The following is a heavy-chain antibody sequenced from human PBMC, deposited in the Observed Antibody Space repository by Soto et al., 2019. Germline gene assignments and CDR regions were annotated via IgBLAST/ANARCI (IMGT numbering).Heavy chain of an antibody. D-gene: IGHD3-22*01. Sequence: GASVKISCKGSGYSFTSYWIGWVRQMPGKGLEWMGIIYPGDSDTRYSPSFQGQVTISADKSISTAYLQWSSLKASDTAMYYCARLLYYYDSSGPLGYWGQGTLVTVSS. CDR1: GYSFTSYW. CDR2: IYPGDSDT. V-gene: IGHV5-51*01. J-gene: IGHJ4*02. CDR3: ARLLYYYDSSGPLGY.